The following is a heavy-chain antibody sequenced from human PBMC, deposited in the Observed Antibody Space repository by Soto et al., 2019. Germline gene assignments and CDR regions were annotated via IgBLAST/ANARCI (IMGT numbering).Heavy chain of an antibody. D-gene: IGHD1-26*01. CDR2: ISAYNGNT. Sequence: ASVKVSCKASGYTFTSYGISWVRQAPGQGLEWMGWISAYNGNTNYAQKLQGRVTMTTDTSTSTAYMELRSLRSDDTAVYYCARKMWEAGAYYYYYMDVWGKGTTVTVSS. J-gene: IGHJ6*03. V-gene: IGHV1-18*01. CDR1: GYTFTSYG. CDR3: ARKMWEAGAYYYYYMDV.